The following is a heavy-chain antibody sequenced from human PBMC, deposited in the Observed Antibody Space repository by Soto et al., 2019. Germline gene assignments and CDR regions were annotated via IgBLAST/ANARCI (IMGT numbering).Heavy chain of an antibody. J-gene: IGHJ6*02. D-gene: IGHD6-13*01. Sequence: SVKVSCKASGGTFSSYAISWVRQAPGQGLEWMGGIIPIFGTANYAQKFQGRVTITADESTSTAYMELSSLRSEDTDVYYCARGIEKQQLSYYYGMDVWGQGTTVTVSS. CDR3: ARGIEKQQLSYYYGMDV. V-gene: IGHV1-69*13. CDR1: GGTFSSYA. CDR2: IIPIFGTA.